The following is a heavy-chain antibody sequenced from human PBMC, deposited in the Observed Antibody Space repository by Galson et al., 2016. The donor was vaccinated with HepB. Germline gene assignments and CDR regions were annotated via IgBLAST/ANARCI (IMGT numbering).Heavy chain of an antibody. V-gene: IGHV4-59*01. D-gene: IGHD2-2*02. J-gene: IGHJ6*02. CDR3: AKDEGFYNGMDF. Sequence: LEWIGYISDSESTNYNPSLKGRVTISLDRSKNQFSLRLNSVIAADTAVYYCAKDEGFYNGMDFWGQGTTVTVSS. CDR2: ISDSEST.